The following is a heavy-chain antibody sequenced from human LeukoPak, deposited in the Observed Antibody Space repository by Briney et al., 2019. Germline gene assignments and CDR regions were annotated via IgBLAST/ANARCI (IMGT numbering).Heavy chain of an antibody. V-gene: IGHV4-34*01. CDR3: ARGWIQLWLRYFDY. J-gene: IGHJ4*02. D-gene: IGHD5-18*01. CDR2: INHSGST. Sequence: PSETLSLTCAVYGGSFSGYYWSWIRQPPGKGLEWIGEINHSGSTNYNPSLKSRVTISVDTSKNQFSLKLSSVTAADTAVYYCARGWIQLWLRYFDYWGQGTLVSLSS. CDR1: GGSFSGYY.